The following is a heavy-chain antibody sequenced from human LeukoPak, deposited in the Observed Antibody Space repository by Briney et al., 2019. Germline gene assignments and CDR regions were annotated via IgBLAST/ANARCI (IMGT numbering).Heavy chain of an antibody. Sequence: GGSLRLSCAASGFTFSSYWMSWVRQAPGQGLEWMGWISAYNGNTNYAQKLQGRVTMTTDTSTSTAYMELRSLRSDDTAVYYCARGGITIFGDPQHYFDYWGQGTLVTVSS. CDR3: ARGGITIFGDPQHYFDY. V-gene: IGHV1-18*01. D-gene: IGHD3-3*01. CDR1: GFTFSSYW. CDR2: ISAYNGNT. J-gene: IGHJ4*02.